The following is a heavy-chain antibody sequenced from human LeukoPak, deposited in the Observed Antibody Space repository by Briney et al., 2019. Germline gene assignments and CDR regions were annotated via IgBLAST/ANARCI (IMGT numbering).Heavy chain of an antibody. Sequence: SVKVSCKASGGTFSSYAISWVRQAPGQGLEWMGRIIPILGIANYAQKFQGRVTITADKSTSTAYMELSSLRSEDTAVYYCASGYPATTLGYYYGMDVWGQGTTVTVSS. V-gene: IGHV1-69*04. J-gene: IGHJ6*02. CDR2: IIPILGIA. D-gene: IGHD4-17*01. CDR1: GGTFSSYA. CDR3: ASGYPATTLGYYYGMDV.